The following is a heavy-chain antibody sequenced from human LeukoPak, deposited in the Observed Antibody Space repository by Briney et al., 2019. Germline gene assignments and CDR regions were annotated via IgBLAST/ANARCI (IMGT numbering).Heavy chain of an antibody. CDR2: INPSGGST. J-gene: IGHJ4*02. Sequence: ASVKVSCKASGYTLTSYYMHWVRQAPGQGLEWMGIINPSGGSTSYAQKSQGRVTMTRDTSTSTVYMELSSLRSEDTAVYYCARVFPLSPDSSGYLDYWGQGTLVTVSS. CDR3: ARVFPLSPDSSGYLDY. V-gene: IGHV1-46*01. D-gene: IGHD3-22*01. CDR1: GYTLTSYY.